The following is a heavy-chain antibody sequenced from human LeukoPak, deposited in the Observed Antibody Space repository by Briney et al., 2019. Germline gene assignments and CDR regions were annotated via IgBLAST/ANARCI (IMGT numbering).Heavy chain of an antibody. J-gene: IGHJ6*02. CDR2: IVVGSGNT. Sequence: SVKVSCKASVFTFTSSAMQWVRQARGQRLEWIGLIVVGSGNTNYAQKFQERVTITRDMSTSTAYLELSSLRSEDTAVYYCAAERWFGELYYYYGMDVWGQGTTVTVSS. CDR3: AAERWFGELYYYYGMDV. V-gene: IGHV1-58*02. CDR1: VFTFTSSA. D-gene: IGHD3-10*01.